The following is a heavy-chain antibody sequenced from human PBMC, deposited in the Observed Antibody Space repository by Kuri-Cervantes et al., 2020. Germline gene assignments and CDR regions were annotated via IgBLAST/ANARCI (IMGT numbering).Heavy chain of an antibody. CDR1: GFIFNNYG. D-gene: IGHD3-9*01. CDR2: ISYDGLNE. CDR3: AGYDILSRGSAFDI. J-gene: IGHJ3*02. V-gene: IGHV3-30*03. Sequence: SLKISCAASGFIFNNYGMHWVRQAPGKGLEWVAVISYDGLNEYYADSVRGRFTISRDSSKNTLYLQMNSLRPEDTAVYYCAGYDILSRGSAFDIWGQGTMVTVSS.